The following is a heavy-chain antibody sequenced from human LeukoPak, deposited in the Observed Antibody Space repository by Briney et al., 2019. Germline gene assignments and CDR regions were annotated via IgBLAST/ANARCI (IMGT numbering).Heavy chain of an antibody. CDR1: GFTFSSSA. D-gene: IGHD4-17*01. Sequence: PGGSLRLSCAASGFTFSSSAMSWVRQAPGKGLEWVSSISGSGGSTYYADSVKGRFTISRDNSKNTLFLQMNSLRAEDTAVYYCAKEGTWDTVTLGDYFDYWGQGTLVTVSS. J-gene: IGHJ4*02. CDR2: ISGSGGST. CDR3: AKEGTWDTVTLGDYFDY. V-gene: IGHV3-23*01.